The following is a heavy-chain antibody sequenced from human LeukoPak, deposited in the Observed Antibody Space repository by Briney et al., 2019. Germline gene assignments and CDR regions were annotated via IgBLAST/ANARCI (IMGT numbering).Heavy chain of an antibody. J-gene: IGHJ4*02. CDR1: GFTFDDYA. V-gene: IGHV3-9*01. CDR3: AKGSEYDFWSGYYTGYFDY. Sequence: GRSLRLSCAASGFTFDDYAMHWVRQAPGKGLEWVSGISWNSGSIGYADSVKGRFTISRDNAKNSLYLQMNSLRAEDTALYYCAKGSEYDFWSGYYTGYFDYWGQGTLVTVSS. D-gene: IGHD3-3*01. CDR2: ISWNSGSI.